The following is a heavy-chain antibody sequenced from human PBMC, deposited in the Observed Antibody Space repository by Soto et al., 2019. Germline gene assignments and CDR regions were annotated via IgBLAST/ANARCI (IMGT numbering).Heavy chain of an antibody. J-gene: IGHJ5*02. D-gene: IGHD2-2*01. CDR2: IKFDGSEK. CDR1: GFDFSVYW. V-gene: IGHV3-7*03. CDR3: VKDGGYCSSATCYSPRNHYFDA. Sequence: PSGCMTLSCAACGFDFSVYWMSWVRQAPGKGPEWVANIKFDGSEKQYVDSVKGRFTISRDNARNSVFLQMNSLRAGDTAVYYCVKDGGYCSSATCYSPRNHYFDAWGQGTLVTVSS.